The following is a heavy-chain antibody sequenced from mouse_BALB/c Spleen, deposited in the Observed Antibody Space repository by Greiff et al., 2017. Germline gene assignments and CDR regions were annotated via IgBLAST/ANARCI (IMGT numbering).Heavy chain of an antibody. V-gene: IGHV5-12-1*01. CDR3: ARQGYGNSYYFDY. J-gene: IGHJ2*01. Sequence: EVKLMESGGGLVKPGGSLKLSCAASGFAFSSYDMSWVRQTPEKRLEWVAYISSGGGSTYYPDTVKGRFTISRDNAKNTLYLQMSSLKSEDTAMYYCARQGYGNSYYFDYWGQGTTLTVSS. CDR2: ISSGGGST. D-gene: IGHD2-10*02. CDR1: GFAFSSYD.